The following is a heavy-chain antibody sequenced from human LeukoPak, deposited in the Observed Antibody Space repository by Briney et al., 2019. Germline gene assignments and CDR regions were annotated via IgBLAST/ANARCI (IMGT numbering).Heavy chain of an antibody. CDR2: INHSGST. J-gene: IGHJ6*03. Sequence: PSETLSLTCAVYGGSFSGYYWSWIRQPPGKGLEWIGEINHSGSTNYNPSLKSRVTISVDTSKNQFSLKLSSVTAADTAVYYCARGPMGLSCSGGSCIYYYYYMDVWGKGTTVTVSS. CDR1: GGSFSGYY. CDR3: ARGPMGLSCSGGSCIYYYYYMDV. D-gene: IGHD2-15*01. V-gene: IGHV4-34*01.